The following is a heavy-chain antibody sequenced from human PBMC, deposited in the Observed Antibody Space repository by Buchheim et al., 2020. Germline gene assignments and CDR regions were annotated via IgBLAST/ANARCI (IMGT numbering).Heavy chain of an antibody. CDR1: GFTFSNAW. CDR3: TTGKPVGS. V-gene: IGHV3-15*07. J-gene: IGHJ5*02. D-gene: IGHD1-14*01. CDR2: IKSKTDGETT. Sequence: EVQLVEYGGGLVKPGGSLRLSCAASGFTFSNAWMNWVRQNPGKGLEWVGRIKSKTDGETTDYAAPVKGRFSISRDDSENTVYLQMNSLKIEDTGIYYCTTGKPVGSWGQGTL.